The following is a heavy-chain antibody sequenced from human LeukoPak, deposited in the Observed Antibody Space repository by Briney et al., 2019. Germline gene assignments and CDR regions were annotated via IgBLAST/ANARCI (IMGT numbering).Heavy chain of an antibody. CDR1: GGSITTYY. V-gene: IGHV4-59*08. D-gene: IGHD3-22*01. J-gene: IGHJ3*02. Sequence: SEPVSLTCTVSGGSITTYYWNWIRQPPGKGLEWIGYICYSESTNYNPSLKSRVTISVDTPKNQFSLKLSSVTAADTALYYCARDTSAYIGGWPGAFDIWGQGTMLTVSS. CDR3: ARDTSAYIGGWPGAFDI. CDR2: ICYSEST.